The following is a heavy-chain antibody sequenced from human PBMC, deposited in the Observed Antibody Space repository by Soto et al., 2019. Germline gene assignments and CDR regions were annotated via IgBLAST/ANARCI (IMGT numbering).Heavy chain of an antibody. CDR2: IYPGDSYT. CDR3: ARRGTLVPGLINYLAD. Sequence: GASLRISCKGSGYSFTSYWISWVRQMPGKGLEWMGRIYPGDSYTNYSPSFQGHVTISADKSISTAYLQWSGLKASDTAMYYCARRGTLVPGLINYLADWGQGTLVMVSS. J-gene: IGHJ1*01. CDR1: GYSFTSYW. V-gene: IGHV5-10-1*01. D-gene: IGHD3-10*01.